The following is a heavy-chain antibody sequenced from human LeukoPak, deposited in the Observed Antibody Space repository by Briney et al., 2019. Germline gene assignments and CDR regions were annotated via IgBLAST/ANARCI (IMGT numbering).Heavy chain of an antibody. J-gene: IGHJ6*02. V-gene: IGHV3-23*01. D-gene: IGHD2-2*01. CDR3: AKGYCSSTSCGMDV. Sequence: PGRSLRLSCAASGFTFSSYAMSWVRQAPGKGLEWVSAISGSGGSIYYADSVKGRFTISRDNSKNTLYLQMNSLRAEDTAVYYCAKGYCSSTSCGMDVWGQGTTVTVSS. CDR1: GFTFSSYA. CDR2: ISGSGGSI.